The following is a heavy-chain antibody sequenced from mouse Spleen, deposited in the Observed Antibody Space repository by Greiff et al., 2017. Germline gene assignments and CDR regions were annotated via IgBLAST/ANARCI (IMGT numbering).Heavy chain of an antibody. V-gene: IGHV2-4-1*01. D-gene: IGHD2-14*01. CDR3: ARMDYRYSWFAY. J-gene: IGHJ3*01. CDR1: GFSLTNYA. Sequence: VQRVESGPGLVAPSQSLSITCTVSGFSLTNYAVHWVRQSPGKGLEWLGVIWSDGSTDYNAAFISRLSISKDNSKSQVFFKMNSLQADDTAIYYCARMDYRYSWFAYWGQGTLVTFSP. CDR2: IWSDGST.